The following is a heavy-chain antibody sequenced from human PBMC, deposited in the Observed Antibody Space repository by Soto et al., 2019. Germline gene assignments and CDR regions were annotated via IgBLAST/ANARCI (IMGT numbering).Heavy chain of an antibody. CDR2: ISGSGGST. J-gene: IGHJ4*02. Sequence: EVQLLESGGGLVQPGGSLRLYCAASGFTFSSYAMSWVRQAPGKGLEWVSGISGSGGSTYYADSVTGRFTISRDNSKNTLYMQMNTLRADDTSLYYCATLVVVATLFSRRFNGVDYCGQGTLVTVSS. V-gene: IGHV3-23*01. D-gene: IGHD2-21*01. CDR3: ATLVVVATLFSRRFNGVDY. CDR1: GFTFSSYA.